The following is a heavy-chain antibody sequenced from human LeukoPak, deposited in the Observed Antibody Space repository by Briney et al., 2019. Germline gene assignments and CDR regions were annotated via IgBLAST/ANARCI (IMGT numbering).Heavy chain of an antibody. CDR3: ARGTITMVRGVIIH. CDR1: GFTFSDYY. J-gene: IGHJ4*02. D-gene: IGHD3-10*01. Sequence: GGSLRLSCAASGFTFSDYYMSWIRQAPGKGLEWVSYISSSGSTIYYADSVKGRFTISRDNAKSSLYLQMNSLRAEDTAVYYCARGTITMVRGVIIHWGQGTLVTVSS. V-gene: IGHV3-11*01. CDR2: ISSSGSTI.